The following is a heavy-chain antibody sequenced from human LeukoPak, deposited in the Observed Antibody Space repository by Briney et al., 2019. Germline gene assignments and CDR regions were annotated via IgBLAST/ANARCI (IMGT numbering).Heavy chain of an antibody. CDR3: ARHALYGDFDY. D-gene: IGHD4-17*01. J-gene: IGHJ4*02. Sequence: SETLSLTCTVSGGSISSYYWSWVRQPPGRGLEWVGYIYYSRSNIYNPSLKTRATMSLATSKTQFPLRLSSVTAADTAVYYCARHALYGDFDYWGQGTLVTVSS. V-gene: IGHV4-59*08. CDR1: GGSISSYY. CDR2: IYYSRSN.